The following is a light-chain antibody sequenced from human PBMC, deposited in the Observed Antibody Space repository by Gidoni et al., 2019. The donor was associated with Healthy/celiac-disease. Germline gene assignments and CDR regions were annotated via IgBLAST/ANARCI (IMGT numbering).Light chain of an antibody. CDR1: QSVSSY. V-gene: IGKV3-11*01. J-gene: IGKJ4*01. CDR3: QQRSNWPPFT. Sequence: IGLTQSPATLSLSPGERATLSCRASQSVSSYLAWYQQKPGQAPRLLLYDASNRATGIPARFSGSGSGTDFTLTISSLEPEDFAVYYCQQRSNWPPFTFXGXTKVXIK. CDR2: DAS.